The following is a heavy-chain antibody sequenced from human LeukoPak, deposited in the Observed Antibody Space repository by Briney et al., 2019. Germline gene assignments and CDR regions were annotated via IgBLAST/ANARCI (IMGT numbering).Heavy chain of an antibody. CDR1: EFTLSAYW. Sequence: GGSLRLSCAASEFTLSAYWMSRVRQAPGKGLEWVANIKQDGSEKYYVDSVKGRFTISRDNAKNSLYLQMNSLRAEDTAVYYCARVNVADYYYYGMDVWGQGTTVTVSS. J-gene: IGHJ6*02. D-gene: IGHD6-13*01. CDR2: IKQDGSEK. CDR3: ARVNVADYYYYGMDV. V-gene: IGHV3-7*01.